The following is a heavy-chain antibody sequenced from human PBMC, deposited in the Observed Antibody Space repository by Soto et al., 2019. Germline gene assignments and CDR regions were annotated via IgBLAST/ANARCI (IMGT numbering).Heavy chain of an antibody. D-gene: IGHD6-13*01. Sequence: ESGGGVVQPGRSLRLSCAASGFTFSSYGMHWVRQAPGKGLEWVAVISYDGSNKYYADSVKGRFTISRDNSKNTLYLQMNSLRAEDTAVYYCANQGSGYSSSWYGYWGQGTLVTVSS. CDR1: GFTFSSYG. CDR2: ISYDGSNK. CDR3: ANQGSGYSSSWYGY. J-gene: IGHJ4*02. V-gene: IGHV3-30*18.